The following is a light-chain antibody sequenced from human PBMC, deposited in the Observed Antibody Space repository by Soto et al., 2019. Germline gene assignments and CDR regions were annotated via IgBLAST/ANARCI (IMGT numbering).Light chain of an antibody. CDR2: GAS. J-gene: IGKJ1*01. Sequence: EIVMTQSPATLSVSTGERATLSCRASQSVSSNLAWYQQKPGQAPRLLIYGASTRATGIPARFSGSGSGTEFTLTISSLQPDDFATYYCQQYYSYPWTFGQGAKVDI. CDR3: QQYYSYPWT. V-gene: IGKV3-15*01. CDR1: QSVSSN.